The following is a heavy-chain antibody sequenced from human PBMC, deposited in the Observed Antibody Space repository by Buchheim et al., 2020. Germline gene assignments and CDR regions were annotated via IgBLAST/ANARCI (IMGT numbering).Heavy chain of an antibody. CDR3: AKGGYYDSSGYYGDY. D-gene: IGHD3-22*01. Sequence: QVQLVESGGGVVQPGRSLRLSCAASGFTFSSYAMHWVRQAPGKGLEWVAVISYDGSNKYYADSVKGRFTISRDNSKNTLYLQMNSLRAEDTAVYYCAKGGYYDSSGYYGDYWGQGTL. CDR2: ISYDGSNK. J-gene: IGHJ4*02. CDR1: GFTFSSYA. V-gene: IGHV3-30-3*01.